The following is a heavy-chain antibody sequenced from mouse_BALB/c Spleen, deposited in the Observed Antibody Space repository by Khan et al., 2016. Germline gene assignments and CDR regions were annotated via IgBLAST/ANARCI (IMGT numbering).Heavy chain of an antibody. J-gene: IGHJ1*01. CDR1: GYTFTNYG. CDR2: INTYTGEP. CDR3: ARKNYGTYGYFDV. D-gene: IGHD2-1*01. V-gene: IGHV9-3-1*01. Sequence: QIQLVQSGPELKKPGETVKISCKASGYTFTNYGMNWVKQAPGKGLKWMGWINTYTGEPTYADDFKGRFTFSLETSASTAYVQINNLKNEDTATYFCARKNYGTYGYFDVWGAGTTVTVSS.